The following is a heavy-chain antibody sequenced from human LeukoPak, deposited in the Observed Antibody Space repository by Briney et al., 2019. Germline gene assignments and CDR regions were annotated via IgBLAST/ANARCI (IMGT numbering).Heavy chain of an antibody. CDR3: ARGGVRGLGY. Sequence: PSETLSLTCAVYGGSFSGYYWSWIRQPPGKGLEWIGEINHSGSTNYNPSLKSRVTISVDTSKNQFSLKLSSVTAADTAVYYCARGGVRGLGYWGQGTLVTVSS. CDR2: INHSGST. CDR1: GGSFSGYY. D-gene: IGHD3-10*01. V-gene: IGHV4-34*01. J-gene: IGHJ4*02.